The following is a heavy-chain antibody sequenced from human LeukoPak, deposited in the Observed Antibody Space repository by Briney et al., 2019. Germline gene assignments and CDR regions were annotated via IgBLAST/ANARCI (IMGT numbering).Heavy chain of an antibody. J-gene: IGHJ4*01. CDR1: GFTFSSYG. D-gene: IGHD3-22*01. CDR2: ISSGGGNT. CDR3: AKSGYNYDSDAYAFIDY. Sequence: GGSLRPSCAASGFTFSSYGMSWVRQAPGTALEWVSGISSGGGNTYYADSVKGRFTISRDNSKNTVYLQMSSLRAEDTAVYYCAKSGYNYDSDAYAFIDYWGQEPWSPSPQ. V-gene: IGHV3-23*01.